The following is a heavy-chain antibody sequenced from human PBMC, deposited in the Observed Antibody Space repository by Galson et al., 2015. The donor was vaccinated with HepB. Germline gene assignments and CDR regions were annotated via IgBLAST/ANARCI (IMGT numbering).Heavy chain of an antibody. J-gene: IGHJ6*02. CDR2: ITYDGSKV. Sequence: SLRLSCAASGFSFNVFAVHWVRQPPGKGLEWVALITYDGSKVYYADSVKGRVTISRDNSKNTLYLQMNSLRTEDTAVYYCARDGNSGYDWNYYYGMDVWGQGTTVTVSS. CDR1: GFSFNVFA. V-gene: IGHV3-30*04. CDR3: ARDGNSGYDWNYYYGMDV. D-gene: IGHD5-12*01.